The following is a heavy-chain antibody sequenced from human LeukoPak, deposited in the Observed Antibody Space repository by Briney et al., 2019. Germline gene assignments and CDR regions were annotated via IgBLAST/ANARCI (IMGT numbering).Heavy chain of an antibody. CDR3: ASFGAGYGSGSYYYYGMDV. D-gene: IGHD3-10*01. J-gene: IGHJ6*02. V-gene: IGHV1-18*01. CDR2: ISAYNGNT. CDR1: GYTFTSYG. Sequence: ASVRVSCKASGYTFTSYGISWVRQAPGQGLEWMGWISAYNGNTNYAQKLQGRVTMTTDTSTSTAYMELRSLRSDDTAVYYCASFGAGYGSGSYYYYGMDVWGQGTTVTVSS.